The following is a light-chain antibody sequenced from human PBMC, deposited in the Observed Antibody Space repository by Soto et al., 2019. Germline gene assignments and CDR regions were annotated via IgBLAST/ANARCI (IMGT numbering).Light chain of an antibody. CDR2: GAS. V-gene: IGKV3-20*01. J-gene: IGKJ2*01. CDR1: QSVSSSY. Sequence: EIVLTQSPGTLSLSPGERATLSCRASQSVSSSYLAWYQQNPGQPPRLLIYGASSRATRIPDRFSGSGSGTDFTLTISRLEPEDFAVYYCQQYGGSSYTFGQGTKLEIK. CDR3: QQYGGSSYT.